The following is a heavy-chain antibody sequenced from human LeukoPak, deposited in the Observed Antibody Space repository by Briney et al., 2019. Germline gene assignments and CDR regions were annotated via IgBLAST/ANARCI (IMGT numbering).Heavy chain of an antibody. V-gene: IGHV3-30*02. D-gene: IGHD3-3*01. CDR1: GFTFSSYG. J-gene: IGHJ6*03. Sequence: PGGSLRLSCAASGFTFSSYGMHWVRQAPGKGLEWVAFIRYDGSNKYYADSVKGRFTISRDNSKNTLYLQMNSLRAEDTAVYYCAKPQRVTIFGVVILGDYYMDVWGKGTTVTVSS. CDR2: IRYDGSNK. CDR3: AKPQRVTIFGVVILGDYYMDV.